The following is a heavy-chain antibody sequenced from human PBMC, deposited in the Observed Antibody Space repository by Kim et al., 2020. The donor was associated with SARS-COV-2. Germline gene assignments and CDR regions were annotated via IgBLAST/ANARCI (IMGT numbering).Heavy chain of an antibody. J-gene: IGHJ4*02. Sequence: GGSLRLSCAASGFTFSSYGMHWVRQAPGKGLEWVAVIWYDGSDKYYADSVRGRFTISRDNSRNTLYLQMNSLRAEDTAVYYCARDGLYISGWYDLDSWGQGTLVTVSS. CDR1: GFTFSSYG. V-gene: IGHV3-33*01. CDR3: ARDGLYISGWYDLDS. D-gene: IGHD6-19*01. CDR2: IWYDGSDK.